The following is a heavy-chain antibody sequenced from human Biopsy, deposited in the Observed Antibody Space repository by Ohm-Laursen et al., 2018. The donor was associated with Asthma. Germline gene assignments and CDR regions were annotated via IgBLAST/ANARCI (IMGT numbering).Heavy chain of an antibody. CDR1: SGSGGYMRSGNYY. D-gene: IGHD6-13*01. Sequence: GTLSLTCSLSSGSGGYMRSGNYYWGWIRQPPGKGLEWIGSIYYSGTTYYNPSLESRVPVSEDPSKNQFSLKLTSVTAADTAVYYCVRGSSSWHHGPFHYYYGLDVWGQGTTATVSS. V-gene: IGHV4-39*01. CDR3: VRGSSSWHHGPFHYYYGLDV. J-gene: IGHJ6*02. CDR2: IYYSGTT.